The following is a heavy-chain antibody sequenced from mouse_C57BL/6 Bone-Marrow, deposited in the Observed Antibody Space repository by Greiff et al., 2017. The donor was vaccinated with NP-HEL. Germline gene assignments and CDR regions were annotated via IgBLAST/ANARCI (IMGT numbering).Heavy chain of an antibody. Sequence: QVQLKQSGAELARPGASVKLSCKASGYTFTSYGISWVKQRTGQGLEWIGEIYPRSGNTYYNEKFKGTATLTADKSSSTAYMELRSLTSEDSAVYFCARCDYGVFAYWGQGTLVTVSA. V-gene: IGHV1-81*01. CDR1: GYTFTSYG. CDR2: IYPRSGNT. D-gene: IGHD2-4*01. CDR3: ARCDYGVFAY. J-gene: IGHJ3*01.